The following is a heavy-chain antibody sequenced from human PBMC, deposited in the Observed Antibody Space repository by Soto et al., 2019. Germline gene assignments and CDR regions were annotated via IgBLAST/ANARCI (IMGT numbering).Heavy chain of an antibody. J-gene: IGHJ5*02. CDR3: AHKNFYYVFWSGYYFFDP. CDR1: GFSLSTSGVG. V-gene: IGHV2-5*02. Sequence: SGPTLVNPTQTLTLTCTFSGFSLSTSGVGVGWIRQPPGKALEWLALIYWDDDKRYSPSLKSRLTITKDTSKNQVVLTMTNMDPVDTATYYCAHKNFYYVFWSGYYFFDPWGQGTLVTVS. CDR2: IYWDDDK. D-gene: IGHD3-3*01.